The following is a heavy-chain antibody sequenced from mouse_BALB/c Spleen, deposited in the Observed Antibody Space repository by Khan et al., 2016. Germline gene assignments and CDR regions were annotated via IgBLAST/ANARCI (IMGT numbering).Heavy chain of an antibody. Sequence: QVQLQQPGAELVRPGSSVKISCKASGYVFSNYWTNWVKQRSGQGLEWIGQISPGDGDTNYNGKFKGKARLTADKSSSTAYMQLSSLTSEDSAVYFCARVEYGNLDYWGQGTTLTVSS. CDR1: GYVFSNYW. V-gene: IGHV1-80*01. CDR3: ARVEYGNLDY. D-gene: IGHD2-10*02. J-gene: IGHJ2*01. CDR2: ISPGDGDT.